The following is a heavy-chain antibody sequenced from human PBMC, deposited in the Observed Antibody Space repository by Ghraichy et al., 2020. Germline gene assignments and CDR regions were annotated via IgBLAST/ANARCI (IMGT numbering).Heavy chain of an antibody. CDR2: ISSSSSTI. V-gene: IGHV3-48*01. CDR1: GFTFSSYS. Sequence: GGSLRLSCAASGFTFSSYSMNWVRQAPGKGLEWVSYISSSSSTIYYADSVKGRFTISRDNAKNSLYLQMNSLRAEDTAVYYCATLITIFGVANDYWGQGTLVTVSS. CDR3: ATLITIFGVANDY. J-gene: IGHJ4*02. D-gene: IGHD3-3*01.